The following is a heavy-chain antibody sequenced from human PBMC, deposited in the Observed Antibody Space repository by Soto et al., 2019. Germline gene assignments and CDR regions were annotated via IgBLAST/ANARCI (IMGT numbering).Heavy chain of an antibody. CDR2: MNPNSGNT. J-gene: IGHJ4*02. CDR3: ARGLGYGPHGVCYQRDY. CDR1: GYSFTSYD. Sequence: QVQLVQSGAEVKKPGASVKVSCKASGYSFTSYDINWVRQATGQGLEWMGRMNPNSGNTDYAQRFKGRVTMTRDTSISTAYMEMSSLRSEDTAVYFCARGLGYGPHGVCYQRDYWGQGTLVTVSS. V-gene: IGHV1-8*01. D-gene: IGHD2-8*01.